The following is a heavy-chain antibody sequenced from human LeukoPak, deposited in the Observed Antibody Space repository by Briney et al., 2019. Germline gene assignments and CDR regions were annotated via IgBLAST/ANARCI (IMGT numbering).Heavy chain of an antibody. CDR1: GGSISSGGYY. CDR2: IYYSGST. Sequence: SETLSLTCTVSGGSISSGGYYWGWIRQHPGKGLEWIGYIYYSGSTYYNPSLKSRVTISVDTSKNQFSLKLSSVTAADTAVYYCAREGVAAAGTRDYDAFDIWGQGTMVTVSS. D-gene: IGHD6-13*01. V-gene: IGHV4-31*03. J-gene: IGHJ3*02. CDR3: AREGVAAAGTRDYDAFDI.